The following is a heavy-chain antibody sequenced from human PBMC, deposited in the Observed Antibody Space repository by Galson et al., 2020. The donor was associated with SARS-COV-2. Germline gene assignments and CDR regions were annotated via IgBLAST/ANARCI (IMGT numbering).Heavy chain of an antibody. Sequence: ASVKVSCKASGYTFTSYGISWVRQAPGQGLEWMGWISAYNGNTNYAQKLQGRVTMTTDTSTSTAYMELRSLRSDDTAVYYCARNAPAAIWYYYYYMDVWGKGTTVTVSS. J-gene: IGHJ6*03. D-gene: IGHD2-2*01. V-gene: IGHV1-18*01. CDR1: GYTFTSYG. CDR2: ISAYNGNT. CDR3: ARNAPAAIWYYYYYMDV.